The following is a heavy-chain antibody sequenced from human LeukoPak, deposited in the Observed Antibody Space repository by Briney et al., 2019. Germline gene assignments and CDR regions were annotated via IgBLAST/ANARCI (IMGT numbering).Heavy chain of an antibody. CDR1: GFTFNDYY. CDR3: VREASSLRPFFYIDV. J-gene: IGHJ6*03. Sequence: GGSLRLSCAASGFTFNDYYMSWIRQAPGKGLEWVAYISISGTVIKYADSVTGRFTISRDNAKNSVYLQMDSLRAEDTAVYYCVREASSLRPFFYIDVWGEGTTVTVSS. CDR2: ISISGTVI. V-gene: IGHV3-11*01. D-gene: IGHD5/OR15-5a*01.